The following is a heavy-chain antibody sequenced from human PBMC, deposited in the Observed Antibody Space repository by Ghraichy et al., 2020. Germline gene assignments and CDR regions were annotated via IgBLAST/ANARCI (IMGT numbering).Heavy chain of an antibody. Sequence: ASVKVSCKASGYTFTGYYMHWVRQAPGQGLEWMGWINPNSGGTNYAQKFQGRVTMTRDTSISTAYMELSRLRSDDTAVYYCARSDGVAAASSSFDYWGQGTLVTVSS. J-gene: IGHJ4*02. D-gene: IGHD2-15*01. V-gene: IGHV1-2*02. CDR2: INPNSGGT. CDR3: ARSDGVAAASSSFDY. CDR1: GYTFTGYY.